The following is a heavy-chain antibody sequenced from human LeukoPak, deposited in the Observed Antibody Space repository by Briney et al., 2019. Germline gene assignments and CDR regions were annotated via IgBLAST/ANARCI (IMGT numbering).Heavy chain of an antibody. CDR2: ISFSGTT. CDR1: GGSVNNHY. CDR3: ATHGGGWFDP. D-gene: IGHD3-10*01. V-gene: IGHV4-59*08. Sequence: SETLSLTCSVSGGSVNNHYWTWIRQPPGKGLEWTGYISFSGTTNYNPSLKSRVAISLDTSNNQFSLKLSSVTAADTAVYYCATHGGGWFDPWGQGTLVTVSS. J-gene: IGHJ5*02.